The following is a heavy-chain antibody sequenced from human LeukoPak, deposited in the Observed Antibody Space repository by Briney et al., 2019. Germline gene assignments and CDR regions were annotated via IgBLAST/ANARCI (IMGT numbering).Heavy chain of an antibody. D-gene: IGHD3-10*01. J-gene: IGHJ4*02. V-gene: IGHV3-23*01. Sequence: GGSLRLSCAASGFTFSSIAMNWVRQAPGKGLEWVSTTASSGDTYADSVKGRFTISRGNSKDTLYLQMSSLRVEDTAVYYCVKGKYFVDYWGQGTLVTVSS. CDR3: VKGKYFVDY. CDR2: TASSGDT. CDR1: GFTFSSIA.